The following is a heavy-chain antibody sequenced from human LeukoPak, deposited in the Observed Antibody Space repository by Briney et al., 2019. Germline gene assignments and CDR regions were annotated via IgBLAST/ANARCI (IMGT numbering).Heavy chain of an antibody. CDR2: IYYSGST. J-gene: IGHJ4*02. CDR1: GGSISSSSYY. V-gene: IGHV4-39*01. D-gene: IGHD3-10*01. Sequence: KPSETLSLTCTVSGGSISSSSYYWGWIRQPPGKGLEWIGSIYYSGSTYYNPSPKSRVTISVDTSKNQFSLKLSSVTAADTAVYYCARHGFGELLHPDYWGQGTLVTVSS. CDR3: ARHGFGELLHPDY.